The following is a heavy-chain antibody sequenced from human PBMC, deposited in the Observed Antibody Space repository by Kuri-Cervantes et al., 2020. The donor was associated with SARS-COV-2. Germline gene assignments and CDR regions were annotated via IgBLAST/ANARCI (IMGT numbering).Heavy chain of an antibody. D-gene: IGHD6-6*01. J-gene: IGHJ6*03. CDR1: GYTFTGYY. V-gene: IGHV1-2*02. Sequence: ASVKVSCKASGYTFTGYYMHWVRQAPGQGLEWMGWINPNSGGTNYAQKFQGRVTMTRDTSISTAYMELSRLRSDDTAVYYCARERRVYSSSRGAYYYYYMDVWGKGTTVTVSS. CDR3: ARERRVYSSSRGAYYYYYMDV. CDR2: INPNSGGT.